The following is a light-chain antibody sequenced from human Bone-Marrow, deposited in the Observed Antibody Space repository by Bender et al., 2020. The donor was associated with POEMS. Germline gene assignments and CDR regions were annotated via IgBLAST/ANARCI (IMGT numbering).Light chain of an antibody. Sequence: QSALTQPASVSGSPGQSITISCTGTTSDVGGYKYVSWYQQTPGKAPKVIIYDVSNRPSGVSHRFSGPKSGNTASLTISGLQAEDEADYYCSSYTSSTTIIFGGGTKLTVL. CDR3: SSYTSSTTII. CDR1: TSDVGGYKY. V-gene: IGLV2-14*01. J-gene: IGLJ2*01. CDR2: DVS.